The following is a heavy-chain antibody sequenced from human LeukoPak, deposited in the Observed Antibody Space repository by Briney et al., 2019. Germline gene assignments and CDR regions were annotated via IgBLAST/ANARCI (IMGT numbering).Heavy chain of an antibody. Sequence: SETLSLTCAVYGESFSGYYWSWIRQPPGKGLEWIGEINHSGSTNYNPSLKSRVAISVDTSKNQFSLKLSSVTAADTAVYCCARAESSGTYSFDFWGQGTLVTVSS. CDR2: INHSGST. V-gene: IGHV4-34*01. CDR1: GESFSGYY. CDR3: ARAESSGTYSFDF. D-gene: IGHD6-13*01. J-gene: IGHJ4*02.